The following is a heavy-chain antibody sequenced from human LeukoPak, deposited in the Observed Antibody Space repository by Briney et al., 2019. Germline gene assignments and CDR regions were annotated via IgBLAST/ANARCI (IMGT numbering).Heavy chain of an antibody. Sequence: GASVNVSCKASGYTFTGYYMHWVRQAPGQGLEWMGWINPNSGNTGYAQKFQGRVTMTRNTSISTAYMELSSLRSEDTAVYYCARGPNYDFWSGYYAPRADPYYYYYGMDVWGQGTTVTVSS. CDR2: INPNSGNT. CDR3: ARGPNYDFWSGYYAPRADPYYYYYGMDV. V-gene: IGHV1-8*02. CDR1: GYTFTGYY. J-gene: IGHJ6*02. D-gene: IGHD3-3*01.